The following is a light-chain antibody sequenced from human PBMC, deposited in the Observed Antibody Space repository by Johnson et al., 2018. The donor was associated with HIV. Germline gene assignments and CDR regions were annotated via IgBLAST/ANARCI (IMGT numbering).Light chain of an antibody. V-gene: IGLV1-51*01. J-gene: IGLJ1*01. CDR2: DNN. Sequence: QSVLTQPPSVYAAPGQKVTISCSEINSNIGNNYVSWYQQLPGTAPKLLIYDNNRRPSGIPDRFSGSKSGTSATLGITGLQTGDEADYYCGTWDSSLSAGLFGTGTKVTVL. CDR3: GTWDSSLSAGL. CDR1: NSNIGNNY.